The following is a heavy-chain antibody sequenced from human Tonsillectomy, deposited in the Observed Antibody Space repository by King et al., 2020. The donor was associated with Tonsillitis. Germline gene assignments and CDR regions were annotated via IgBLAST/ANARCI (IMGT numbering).Heavy chain of an antibody. V-gene: IGHV4-61*02. CDR3: ARGYSAYRGGFDY. CDR1: GGSISSGSYY. CDR2: IYTSGST. J-gene: IGHJ4*02. Sequence: QLQESGPGLVKPSQTLSLTCTVSGGSISSGSYYWSWIRQPAGKGLEWIGRIYTSGSTNYNPSLKSRVTMTLATSKTQFSLNLSSVPAADTAVYYCARGYSAYRGGFDYWGQGTLVTVSS. D-gene: IGHD5-12*01.